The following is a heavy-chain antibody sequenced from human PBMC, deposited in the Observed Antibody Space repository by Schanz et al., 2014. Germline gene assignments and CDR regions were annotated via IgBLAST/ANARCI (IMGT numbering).Heavy chain of an antibody. D-gene: IGHD3-10*01. CDR3: AKYRGYYRVSGSYRELEY. V-gene: IGHV3-48*01. CDR1: GFGFSSYS. Sequence: EVQLVESGGGLIQPGGSLRLSWAASGFGFSSYSMNWVRRAPGKGLEWVSYISGSSRTIYYADSMKGRFTISRDNSKNTLYLQMNSLRPEDTAVYYCAKYRGYYRVSGSYRELEYWGQGTLVTVSS. CDR2: ISGSSRTI. J-gene: IGHJ4*02.